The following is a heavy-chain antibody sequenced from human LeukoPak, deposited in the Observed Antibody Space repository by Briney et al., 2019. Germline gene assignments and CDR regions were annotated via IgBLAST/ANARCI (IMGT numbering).Heavy chain of an antibody. Sequence: ASVKVSCKASVYTFTSYGFSWVRQAPGQELEWMGWISTYYGNTNYAQKLQDRVTMTTDTSTSTAYMALTSLRSDDTAVYYCARVYSTNYYGSGDRPFLFDYWGQGTVVTVSS. D-gene: IGHD3-10*01. CDR1: VYTFTSYG. V-gene: IGHV1-18*01. CDR3: ARVYSTNYYGSGDRPFLFDY. J-gene: IGHJ4*02. CDR2: ISTYYGNT.